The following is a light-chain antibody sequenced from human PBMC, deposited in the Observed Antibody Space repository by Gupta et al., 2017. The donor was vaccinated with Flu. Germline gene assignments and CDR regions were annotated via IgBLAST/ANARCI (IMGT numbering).Light chain of an antibody. CDR3: QQSYWTQEHT. V-gene: IGKV1-39*01. Sequence: DIQMTQSPSSLSASVGDRVTITCRASQSISSYLNWYQQKPGKAPKLLIYAASSLQSGVPSRFSGSGSGTDFTLTISSLQPEDFATYYCQQSYWTQEHTFGGGTKVEIK. J-gene: IGKJ4*01. CDR2: AAS. CDR1: QSISSY.